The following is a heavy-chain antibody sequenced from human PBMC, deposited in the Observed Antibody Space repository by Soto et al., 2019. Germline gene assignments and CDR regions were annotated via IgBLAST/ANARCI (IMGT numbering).Heavy chain of an antibody. CDR3: ARGGGGDHDWYFDL. CDR2: LRGSGGST. CDR1: GFTFSSYA. Sequence: PGGSLRLSCSASGFTFSSYAMGWFRKATGKGLEWVSTLRGSGGSTYYADSVKGRFTISRDNSKSTLSLQMNSLRAEDTAVYYCARGGGGDHDWYFDLWGRGTLVTVSS. J-gene: IGHJ2*01. V-gene: IGHV3-23*01. D-gene: IGHD2-21*02.